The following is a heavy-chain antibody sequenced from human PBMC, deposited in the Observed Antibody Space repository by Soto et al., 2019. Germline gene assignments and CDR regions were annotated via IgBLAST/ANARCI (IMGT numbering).Heavy chain of an antibody. J-gene: IGHJ5*02. CDR1: GYTFTTYT. CDR3: ARSTTSCYSLCWFDP. Sequence: ASVKVSCKASGYTFTTYTIQWVRQAPGQRPEWMRWTNAGNGDTKHSQNFQGRVAITRDTSASTAYMELNSLRSEDTAVYYCARSTTSCYSLCWFDPWGQGTLVTVSS. D-gene: IGHD2-2*02. CDR2: TNAGNGDT. V-gene: IGHV1-3*01.